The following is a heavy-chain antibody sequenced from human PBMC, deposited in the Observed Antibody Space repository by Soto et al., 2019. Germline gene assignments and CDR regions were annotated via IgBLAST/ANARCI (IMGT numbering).Heavy chain of an antibody. CDR2: ISAYNGNT. CDR1: GYTFTSYG. D-gene: IGHD2-15*01. V-gene: IGHV1-18*01. Sequence: GASVKVSCKASGYTFTSYGISWVRQAPGQGLEWMGWISAYNGNTNYAQKLQGRVTMTTDTSTSAAYMELRSLRSDDTAVYYCAREWRGYCSGGSCYSRWFDPWGQGNLVTVSS. J-gene: IGHJ5*02. CDR3: AREWRGYCSGGSCYSRWFDP.